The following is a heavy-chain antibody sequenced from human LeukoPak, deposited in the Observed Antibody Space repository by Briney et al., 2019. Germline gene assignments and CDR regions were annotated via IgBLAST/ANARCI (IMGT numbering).Heavy chain of an antibody. J-gene: IGHJ6*03. CDR3: ARKNQQRVSRYYYYYYYMDG. V-gene: IGHV4-34*01. Sequence: PSETLSLTCAVYGGSFSGYYWSWIRQPPGKGLEWIGEINHSGSNNYHASLKSRVTISVDTSKSQFSLKLNSVPAADKAVYYCARKNQQRVSRYYYYYYYMDGWGKGTTVTISS. D-gene: IGHD6-13*01. CDR2: INHSGSN. CDR1: GGSFSGYY.